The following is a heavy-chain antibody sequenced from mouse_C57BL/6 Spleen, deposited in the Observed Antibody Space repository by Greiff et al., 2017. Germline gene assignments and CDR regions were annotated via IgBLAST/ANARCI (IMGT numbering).Heavy chain of an antibody. Sequence: EVKLMESGPELVKPGASVKIPCKASGYTFTDYNMDWVKQSHGKSLEWIGDINPNNGGTIYNQKFKGKATLTVDKSSSTSYMELRSLTSEDTAVYYCARSVTTTPYYYDYWGQGTTLTVSS. V-gene: IGHV1-18*01. J-gene: IGHJ2*01. CDR3: ARSVTTTPYYYDY. D-gene: IGHD2-2*01. CDR2: INPNNGGT. CDR1: GYTFTDYN.